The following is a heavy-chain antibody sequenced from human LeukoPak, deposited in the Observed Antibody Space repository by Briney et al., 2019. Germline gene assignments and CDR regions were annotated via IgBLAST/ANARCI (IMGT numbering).Heavy chain of an antibody. Sequence: SETLSLTCAVYGGSFSGYYWTYIRQPPGKGPEWIGEIDHSGGTNYNPSLKSRVTMSVDTSKNQFSLKLSSVTAADTAVYYCAREGYDSSGYYYKAFDYWGQGTLVTVSS. D-gene: IGHD3-22*01. CDR1: GGSFSGYY. CDR3: AREGYDSSGYYYKAFDY. J-gene: IGHJ4*02. V-gene: IGHV4-34*01. CDR2: IDHSGGT.